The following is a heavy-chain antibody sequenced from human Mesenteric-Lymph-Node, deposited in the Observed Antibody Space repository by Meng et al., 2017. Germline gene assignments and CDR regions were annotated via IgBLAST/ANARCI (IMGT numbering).Heavy chain of an antibody. Sequence: SVKVSCKASGGTFSSYAISWVRQAPGQGLEWMGGIIPIFGTANYAQKFQGRVTITADESTSTAYMELSSLRSEDTAVYYRARAPTIFGVVIGGYYFDYWGQGTLVTVSS. CDR3: ARAPTIFGVVIGGYYFDY. V-gene: IGHV1-69*13. D-gene: IGHD3-3*01. CDR1: GGTFSSYA. CDR2: IIPIFGTA. J-gene: IGHJ4*02.